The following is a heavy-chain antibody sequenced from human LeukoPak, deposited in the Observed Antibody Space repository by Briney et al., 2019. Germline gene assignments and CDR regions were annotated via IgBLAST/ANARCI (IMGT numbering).Heavy chain of an antibody. Sequence: GGSLRLSCAASGFTFSSYAMSWVRQAPGKGLEWVSAISGSGGSTYYADSVKGRFTISRDNSKNTLYLQMNSLRAEDTAVYYCTKQSEITIFGVVITYYFDYWGQGTLVTVSS. CDR1: GFTFSSYA. J-gene: IGHJ4*02. V-gene: IGHV3-23*01. D-gene: IGHD3-3*01. CDR3: TKQSEITIFGVVITYYFDY. CDR2: ISGSGGST.